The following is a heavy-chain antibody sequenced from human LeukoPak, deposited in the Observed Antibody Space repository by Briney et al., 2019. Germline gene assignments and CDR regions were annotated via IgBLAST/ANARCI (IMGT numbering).Heavy chain of an antibody. CDR3: AREEDCSSTSCYATIDY. CDR1: GFTFSSYG. J-gene: IGHJ4*02. V-gene: IGHV3-21*01. CDR2: ISSSSSYI. Sequence: GGSLRLSCAASGFTFSSYGMNWVRQAPGKGLEWVSSISSSSSYIYYADSVKGRFTISRDNAKNSLYLQMNSLRAEDTAVYYCAREEDCSSTSCYATIDYWGQGTLVTVSS. D-gene: IGHD2-2*01.